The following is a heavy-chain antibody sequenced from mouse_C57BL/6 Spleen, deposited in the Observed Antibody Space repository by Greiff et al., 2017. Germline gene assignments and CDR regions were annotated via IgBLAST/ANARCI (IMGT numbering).Heavy chain of an antibody. CDR2: INPNNGGT. CDR1: GYTFTDYY. D-gene: IGHD2-3*01. J-gene: IGHJ2*01. Sequence: VQLQQSGPELVKPGASVKISCKASGYTFTDYYMNWVKQSHGKSLEWIGDINPNNGGTSYNQKFKGKATLTVDKSSSTAYMELRSLTSEDSAVYYCARWLYDGYFRYYFDYWGQGTTLTVSS. CDR3: ARWLYDGYFRYYFDY. V-gene: IGHV1-26*01.